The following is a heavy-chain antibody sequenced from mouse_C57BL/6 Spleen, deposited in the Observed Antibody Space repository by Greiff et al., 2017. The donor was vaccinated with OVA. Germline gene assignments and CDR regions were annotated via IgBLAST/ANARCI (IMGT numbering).Heavy chain of an antibody. CDR1: GYTFTSYT. CDR3: ARCVLYYCYYAYYFDS. V-gene: IGHV1-4*01. Sequence: VQRVESGAELARPGASVKMSCKASGYTFTSYTMHWVKQRPGQGLEWIGYINPSSGYTKYNQKFKDKATLTADKSSSTAYMQLSSLTSEDSAVYYCARCVLYYCYYAYYFDSWRPGPTLTVSS. D-gene: IGHD2-3*01. J-gene: IGHJ2*01. CDR2: INPSSGYT.